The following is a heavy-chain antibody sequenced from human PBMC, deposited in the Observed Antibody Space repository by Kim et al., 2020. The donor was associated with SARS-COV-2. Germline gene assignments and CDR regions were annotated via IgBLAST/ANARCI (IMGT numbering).Heavy chain of an antibody. CDR3: ARRIYSSSLHNNWFDP. J-gene: IGHJ5*02. D-gene: IGHD6-6*01. V-gene: IGHV4-34*01. Sequence: SLKSRVTISVDTSKNQFSLKLSSVTAADTAVYYCARRIYSSSLHNNWFDPWGQGTLVTVSS.